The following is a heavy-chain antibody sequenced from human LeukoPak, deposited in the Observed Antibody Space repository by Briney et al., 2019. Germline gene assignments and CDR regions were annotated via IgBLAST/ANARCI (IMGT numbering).Heavy chain of an antibody. CDR2: ISAYNGNT. CDR3: ARDRGSGYCTGSTCPRGWFDP. V-gene: IGHV1-18*01. D-gene: IGHD2-8*02. J-gene: IGHJ5*02. Sequence: ASVKVSCRASGYTFTTYGISWVRQAPGQGLEWMGWISAYNGNTNYAQKLQGRVTMTTDTSTSTAYMELRSLRSDDTAIYYCARDRGSGYCTGSTCPRGWFDPWGQGALVTVYS. CDR1: GYTFTTYG.